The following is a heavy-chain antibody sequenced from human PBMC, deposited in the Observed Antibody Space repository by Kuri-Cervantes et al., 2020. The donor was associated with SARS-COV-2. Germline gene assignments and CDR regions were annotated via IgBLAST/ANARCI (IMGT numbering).Heavy chain of an antibody. Sequence: ESLKISCTVSGGSISSYYWSWIRQPPGKGLEWIGYIYYSGSTNYNPSLKSRVTISVDTSKNQFSLKLSSVTAADTAVYYCASVRLEGYYMDVWGKGTTVTVSS. CDR3: ASVRLEGYYMDV. V-gene: IGHV4-59*01. CDR1: GGSISSYY. CDR2: IYYSGST. J-gene: IGHJ6*03. D-gene: IGHD3-16*01.